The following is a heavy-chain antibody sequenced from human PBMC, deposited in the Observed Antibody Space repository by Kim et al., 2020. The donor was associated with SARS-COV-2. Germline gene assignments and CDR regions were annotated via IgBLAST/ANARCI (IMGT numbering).Heavy chain of an antibody. Sequence: GGSLRLSCVASGFTYSNFRMTWVRQAAGKGLEWVANIKEDGSEQHYDDSVKGRFTISRDNAENSLYLQMNSLRADDTAGYYCGRGGMDPDFWGQGTLVTV. J-gene: IGHJ4*02. CDR1: GFTYSNFR. V-gene: IGHV3-7*01. CDR3: GRGGMDPDF. D-gene: IGHD1-26*01. CDR2: IKEDGSEQ.